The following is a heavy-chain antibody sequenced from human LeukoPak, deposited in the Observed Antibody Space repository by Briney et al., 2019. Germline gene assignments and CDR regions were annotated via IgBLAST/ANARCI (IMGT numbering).Heavy chain of an antibody. CDR2: IIPIFGTA. D-gene: IGHD3-22*01. Sequence: SVKVSCKASGYTFTSYYMRWVRQAPGQGLEWMGGIIPIFGTANYAQKFQGRVTITADKSTSTAYMELSSLRSEDTAVYYCARSHYYDSSGYYESLDAFDIWGQGTMVTVSS. CDR3: ARSHYYDSSGYYESLDAFDI. J-gene: IGHJ3*02. V-gene: IGHV1-69*06. CDR1: GYTFTSYY.